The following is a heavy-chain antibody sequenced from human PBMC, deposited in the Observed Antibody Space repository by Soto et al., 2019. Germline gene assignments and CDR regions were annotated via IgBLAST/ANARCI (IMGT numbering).Heavy chain of an antibody. D-gene: IGHD6-13*01. CDR2: INPNSGGT. V-gene: IGHV1-2*04. Sequence: ASVKVSCKASGYTFTGYYMHWVRQAPGQGLEWMGWINPNSGGTNYAQKFQGWVTMTRDTSISTAYMELSRLRSDDTAVYYCAREIRHSSSWYIYYGMDVWGQGTTVTVSS. CDR3: AREIRHSSSWYIYYGMDV. CDR1: GYTFTGYY. J-gene: IGHJ6*02.